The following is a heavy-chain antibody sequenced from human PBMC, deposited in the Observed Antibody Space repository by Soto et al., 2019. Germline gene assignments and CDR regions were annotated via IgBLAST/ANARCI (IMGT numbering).Heavy chain of an antibody. CDR3: ARHGYSYRFDY. J-gene: IGHJ4*02. CDR1: GGSISSYY. CDR2: IYYSGST. Sequence: SETLSLTCTVSGGSISSYYWSWIRQPPVKGLEWIGYIYYSGSTNYNPSLKSRVTISVDTSKNQFSLKLSSVTAADTAVYYCARHGYSYRFDYWGQGTLVTVSS. D-gene: IGHD5-18*01. V-gene: IGHV4-59*08.